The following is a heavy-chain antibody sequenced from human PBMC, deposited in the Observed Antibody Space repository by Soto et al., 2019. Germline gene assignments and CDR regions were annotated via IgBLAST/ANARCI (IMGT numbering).Heavy chain of an antibody. CDR3: ARGLVYYYDSSGYYFDY. J-gene: IGHJ4*02. V-gene: IGHV4-59*01. CDR2: IYYSGST. D-gene: IGHD3-22*01. Sequence: SETLSLTCTVSGGSISSYYWSWIRQPPGKGLEWIGYIYYSGSTNYNPSLKSRVTISVDTSKNQFSLKLSSVTAADTAVYCCARGLVYYYDSSGYYFDYWGQGTLVTVSS. CDR1: GGSISSYY.